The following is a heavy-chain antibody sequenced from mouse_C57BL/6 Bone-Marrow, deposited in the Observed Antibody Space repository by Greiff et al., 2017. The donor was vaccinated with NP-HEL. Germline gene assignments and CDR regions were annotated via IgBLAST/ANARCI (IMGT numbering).Heavy chain of an antibody. CDR3: ARTGDYGADY. CDR1: GYSFTGYY. D-gene: IGHD2-4*01. Sequence: EVKLMESGPELVKPGASVKISCKASGYSFTGYYMNWVKQSPEKSLEWIGEINPSTGGTTYNQKFKAKATLTVDKSSSTAYMQLKSLTSEDTAVYYCARTGDYGADYWGQGTTLTVSS. V-gene: IGHV1-42*01. J-gene: IGHJ2*01. CDR2: INPSTGGT.